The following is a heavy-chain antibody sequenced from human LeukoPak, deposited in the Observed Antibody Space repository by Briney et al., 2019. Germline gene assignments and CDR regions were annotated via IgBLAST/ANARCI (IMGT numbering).Heavy chain of an antibody. Sequence: PGGSLRLSCAAPGFTFSSYAMHWVRQAPGKGLEWVAVISYDGSNKYYADSVKGRFTTSRDNSKNTLYLQMNSLRAEDTAVYYCARDIVVVPDYYYGMDVWGQGTTVTVSS. CDR2: ISYDGSNK. CDR3: ARDIVVVPDYYYGMDV. CDR1: GFTFSSYA. J-gene: IGHJ6*02. D-gene: IGHD2-2*01. V-gene: IGHV3-30-3*01.